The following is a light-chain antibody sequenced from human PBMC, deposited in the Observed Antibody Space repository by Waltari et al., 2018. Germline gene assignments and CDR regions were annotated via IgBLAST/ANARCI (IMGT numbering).Light chain of an antibody. CDR1: SGDGGTYNL. CDR2: EVT. CDR3: CSYASSNTYV. Sequence: QSALTQPASVSGSPGQPITISCSGSSGDGGTYNLVSWYQQHPGKVTKPMLYEVTKRPSVVSKRFSASKSGNTASLTISGLQADDEADYCCCSYASSNTYVFGTGTKVIVL. V-gene: IGLV2-23*02. J-gene: IGLJ1*01.